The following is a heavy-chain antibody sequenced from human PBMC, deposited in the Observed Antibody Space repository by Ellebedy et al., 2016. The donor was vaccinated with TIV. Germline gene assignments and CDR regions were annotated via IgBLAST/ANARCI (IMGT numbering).Heavy chain of an antibody. D-gene: IGHD2-2*01. CDR1: GYTFTSYA. Sequence: ASVKVSCKASGYTFTSYAMHWVRQAPGQRLEWMGWINAGNGNTKYSQKFQGRVTITRDTSASTAYMELSSLRSEDTAVYYCARAKQLLWDFDYWGQGTLVTVSS. J-gene: IGHJ4*02. CDR3: ARAKQLLWDFDY. CDR2: INAGNGNT. V-gene: IGHV1-3*01.